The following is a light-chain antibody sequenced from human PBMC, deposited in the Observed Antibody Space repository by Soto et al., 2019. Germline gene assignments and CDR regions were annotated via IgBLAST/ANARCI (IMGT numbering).Light chain of an antibody. Sequence: EILMTQSPATLSVSPGQRATLSCRASQSIANNLAWYQQRPGQAPRLLIYRASTGATGIPARFSGFGSGTEFTLTINGLQSEDFAVYYCQQYSDWPLTLGQGTKVDIK. CDR2: RAS. CDR3: QQYSDWPLT. V-gene: IGKV3-15*01. CDR1: QSIANN. J-gene: IGKJ1*01.